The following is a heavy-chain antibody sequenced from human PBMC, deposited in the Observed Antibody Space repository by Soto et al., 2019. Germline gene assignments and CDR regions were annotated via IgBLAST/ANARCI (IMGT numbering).Heavy chain of an antibody. V-gene: IGHV1-69*13. CDR1: GGTFSSYA. D-gene: IGHD3-10*01. CDR2: IIPIFGTA. CDR3: ARNPSITMVRGVRSYYYYGMDV. Sequence: GASVKVSCKASGGTFSSYAISWSRQAPGQGLEWTGGIIPIFGTANYAQKFQGRVTITADESTSTAYMELSSLRSEDTAVYYCARNPSITMVRGVRSYYYYGMDVWGQGTTVTVSS. J-gene: IGHJ6*02.